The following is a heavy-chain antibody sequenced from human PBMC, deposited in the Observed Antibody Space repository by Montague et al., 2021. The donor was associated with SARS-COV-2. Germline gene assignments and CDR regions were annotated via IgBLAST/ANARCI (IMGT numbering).Heavy chain of an antibody. V-gene: IGHV6-1*01. D-gene: IGHD6-13*01. CDR2: TYYRSEWYY. CDR3: ARDPRYSLSWSFNY. CDR1: GDSVSINTPA. Sequence: CAISGDSVSINTPACNWIRQSPSRRLEWLGRTYYRSEWYYDYAVSVKSRMTISPDTSKNQFSPQLSSVTPEDRAVYYCARDPRYSLSWSFNYWGQGTLVTVSS. J-gene: IGHJ4*02.